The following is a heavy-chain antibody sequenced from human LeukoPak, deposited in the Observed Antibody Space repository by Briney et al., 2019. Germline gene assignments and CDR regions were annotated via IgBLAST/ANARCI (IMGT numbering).Heavy chain of an antibody. CDR1: GGSFSGYY. D-gene: IGHD3-10*01. J-gene: IGHJ1*01. V-gene: IGHV4-34*01. Sequence: SETLSLTCAVYGGSFSGYYWSWIRQPPGKGLEWIGEINHSGSTNYNPSLKSRVTISVDTSKNQFSLKLSSVTAADTAVYYCARVSGPGMNEYFYLWGQGTLVTVSS. CDR3: ARVSGPGMNEYFYL. CDR2: INHSGST.